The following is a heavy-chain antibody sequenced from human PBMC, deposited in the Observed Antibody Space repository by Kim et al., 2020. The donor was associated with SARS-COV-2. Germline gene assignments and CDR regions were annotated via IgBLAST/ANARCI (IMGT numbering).Heavy chain of an antibody. Sequence: GGSLRLSCAASGFTFSDYYMSWIRQAPGKGLEWVSYISSSGSTIYYADSVKGRFTISRDNAKNSLYLQMNSLRAEDTAVYYCARTGYSSSWSSSNGVDYWGQGTLVTVSS. V-gene: IGHV3-11*01. J-gene: IGHJ4*02. D-gene: IGHD6-13*01. CDR1: GFTFSDYY. CDR2: ISSSGSTI. CDR3: ARTGYSSSWSSSNGVDY.